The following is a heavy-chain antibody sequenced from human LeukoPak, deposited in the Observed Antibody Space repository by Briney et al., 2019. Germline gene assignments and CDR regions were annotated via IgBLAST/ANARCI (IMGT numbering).Heavy chain of an antibody. CDR2: IYHSGST. Sequence: PSETLSLTCAVSGASISSSNWWSWVRQPPGKGLEWIGEIYHSGSTNYNPSLKSRVTISVDKSKNQFSLKLSSVTAADTAVYYCAGVTKGYYDSSGYRDYWGQGTLVTVSS. V-gene: IGHV4-4*02. CDR1: GASISSSNW. D-gene: IGHD3-22*01. CDR3: AGVTKGYYDSSGYRDY. J-gene: IGHJ4*02.